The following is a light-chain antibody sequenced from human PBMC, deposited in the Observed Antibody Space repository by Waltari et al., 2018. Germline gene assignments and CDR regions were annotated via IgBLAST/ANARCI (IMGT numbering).Light chain of an antibody. Sequence: SYLLTQPPSVSLAPGQTARITCGGTNTGSSSVHWYQQKPGQAPGLVVYDDSDRPSAIPERFSGSNSGNTATLTISRVEAGDEADYYCQVWDSSSDHRVFGGGTKLTVL. V-gene: IGLV3-21*02. J-gene: IGLJ3*02. CDR2: DDS. CDR1: NTGSSS. CDR3: QVWDSSSDHRV.